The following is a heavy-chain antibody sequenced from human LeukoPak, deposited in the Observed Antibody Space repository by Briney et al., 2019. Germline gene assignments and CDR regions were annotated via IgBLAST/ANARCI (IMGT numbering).Heavy chain of an antibody. CDR1: GFTFGSYG. V-gene: IGHV3-23*01. J-gene: IGHJ4*02. CDR2: ITTTGATT. CDR3: TIMHGYYDGSGYWVQ. D-gene: IGHD3-22*01. Sequence: GGSLRLSCAASGFTFGSYGMSWVRQAPGKGLEWVAFITTTGATTSYAGSVKGRFTISRDNARDTLCMQMNSLRDEDTALYYCTIMHGYYDGSGYWVQWGQGTLVTVSS.